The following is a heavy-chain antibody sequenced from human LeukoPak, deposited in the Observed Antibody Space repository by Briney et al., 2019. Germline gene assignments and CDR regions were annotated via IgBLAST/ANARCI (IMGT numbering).Heavy chain of an antibody. CDR3: ARRYYNSSGYYSLDY. J-gene: IGHJ4*02. CDR1: GFTSDSYP. V-gene: IGHV3-23*01. CDR2: ISGSGDST. D-gene: IGHD3-22*01. Sequence: PGGSLRLSCTASGFTSDSYPMTWVRQAPGEGLEWVSTISGSGDSTYYADSVKGRFTISRDHSKNTLYLQMNSLRAEDTAVYYCARRYYNSSGYYSLDYWGQGTLVTVSS.